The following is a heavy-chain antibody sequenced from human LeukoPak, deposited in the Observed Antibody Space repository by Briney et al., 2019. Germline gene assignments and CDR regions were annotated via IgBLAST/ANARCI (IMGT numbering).Heavy chain of an antibody. CDR1: GFSFSSYW. J-gene: IGHJ4*02. CDR2: IKEEGSEK. V-gene: IGHV3-7*01. Sequence: PGGSLRLSCAACGFSFSSYWLSCVPDAPGKGRERVANIKEEGSEKYYVESVRGRYTISRDNAKNSLYLQMNSLRAADTAVYYRASCSGGSCYPFDYWGQGTLVTVSS. CDR3: ASCSGGSCYPFDY. D-gene: IGHD2-15*01.